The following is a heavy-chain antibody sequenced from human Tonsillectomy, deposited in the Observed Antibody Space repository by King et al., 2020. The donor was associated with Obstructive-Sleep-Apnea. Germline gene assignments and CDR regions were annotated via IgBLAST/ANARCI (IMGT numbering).Heavy chain of an antibody. D-gene: IGHD3-3*01. J-gene: IGHJ6*02. CDR3: ARAWNYAMDV. V-gene: IGHV3-7*01. CDR2: IKQDGSEK. CDR1: GFTFSSYW. Sequence: VQLVESGGGLVQPGGSLRLSCAASGFTFSSYWMRWVRQAPGKGLEWVANIKQDGSEKYYVYSVKGRFTISRDNAKNSLFLQMHSLRVDDTAVYYCARAWNYAMDVWGQGTTVTVSS.